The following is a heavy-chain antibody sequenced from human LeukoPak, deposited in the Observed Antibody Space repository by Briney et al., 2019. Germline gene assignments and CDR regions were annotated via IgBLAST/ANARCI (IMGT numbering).Heavy chain of an antibody. D-gene: IGHD3-10*01. CDR3: AKDQSWFGELYVLDY. J-gene: IGHJ4*02. CDR2: IRYDGSNE. Sequence: PRGSLRLSCAASGFTFSSYGMHWVRQAPGKGLEWVSFIRYDGSNEYYADSVRGRFTISRDNSKNTLYLQMNSLRAEDTAVYYCAKDQSWFGELYVLDYWGQGTLVTVSS. CDR1: GFTFSSYG. V-gene: IGHV3-30*02.